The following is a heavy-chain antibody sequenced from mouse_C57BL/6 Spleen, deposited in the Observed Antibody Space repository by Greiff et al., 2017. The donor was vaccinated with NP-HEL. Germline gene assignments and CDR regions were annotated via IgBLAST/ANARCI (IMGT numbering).Heavy chain of an antibody. CDR3: TTLPFITTVYFDY. Sequence: QVQLQQPGAELVRPGASVTLSCKASGYTFTDYEMHWVKQTPVHGLEWIGAIDPETGGTAYNQKFKGKAILTADKSSSTAYMELRSLTSEDSAVYYCTTLPFITTVYFDYWGQGTTLTVSS. CDR2: IDPETGGT. V-gene: IGHV1-15*01. J-gene: IGHJ2*01. CDR1: GYTFTDYE. D-gene: IGHD1-1*01.